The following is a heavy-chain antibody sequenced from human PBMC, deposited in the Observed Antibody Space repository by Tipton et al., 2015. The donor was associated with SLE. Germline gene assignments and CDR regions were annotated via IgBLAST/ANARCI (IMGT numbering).Heavy chain of an antibody. Sequence: LRLSCAASGFTFRNNWMHWVRQNPGKGLVWVSRINSEGRAAAYADSVKGRFTVTRDNVKNTLSLQMNNLRAEDTAVYYCVCGYRYGSDWFFDLWGRGTLVTVSS. J-gene: IGHJ2*01. V-gene: IGHV3-74*01. CDR2: INSEGRAA. D-gene: IGHD5-18*01. CDR1: GFTFRNNW. CDR3: VCGYRYGSDWFFDL.